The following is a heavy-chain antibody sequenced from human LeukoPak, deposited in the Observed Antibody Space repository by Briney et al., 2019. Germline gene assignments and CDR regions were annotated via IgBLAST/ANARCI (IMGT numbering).Heavy chain of an antibody. D-gene: IGHD3-22*01. Sequence: GASVRVSCTASVYTFTSYNMHWVRQAPGQGLEWMGIINPSGGSTSNAQKFQGRVTMTRDMSTSTVYMELSSLRSEDTAVYYWAGNYDSSGYFVYYWGQGTLVTVSS. CDR3: AGNYDSSGYFVYY. J-gene: IGHJ4*02. V-gene: IGHV1-46*01. CDR2: INPSGGST. CDR1: VYTFTSYN.